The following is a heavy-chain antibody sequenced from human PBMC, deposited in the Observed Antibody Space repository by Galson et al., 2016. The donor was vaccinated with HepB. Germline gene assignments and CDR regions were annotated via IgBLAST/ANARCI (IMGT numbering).Heavy chain of an antibody. Sequence: LVKPTQTLTVTCSFSGFSLTTTGEGVAWIRQPPGKGLEWLALIYWDDDKRYSPSLENRLTITMDTSKNQVVLTMTNMGPSDTATYYCAQRVYYDFWFGYYDALDNWGQGTMVTVSS. CDR1: GFSLTTTGEG. V-gene: IGHV2-5*02. J-gene: IGHJ3*02. D-gene: IGHD3-3*01. CDR2: IYWDDDK. CDR3: AQRVYYDFWFGYYDALDN.